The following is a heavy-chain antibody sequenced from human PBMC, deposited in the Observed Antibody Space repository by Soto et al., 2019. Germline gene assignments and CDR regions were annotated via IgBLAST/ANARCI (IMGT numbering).Heavy chain of an antibody. V-gene: IGHV4-39*01. J-gene: IGHJ4*02. CDR2: IYYSGST. CDR3: ARQARFDWLLYPYYFDY. D-gene: IGHD3-9*01. CDR1: GGSISSSSYY. Sequence: SETLSLTCTVFGGSISSSSYYWGWIRQPPGKGLESIGSIYYSGSTYYNPSLKSRVTISVDTSKNQFSLKLSSVTAADTAVYYCARQARFDWLLYPYYFDYWGQGTLVTVSS.